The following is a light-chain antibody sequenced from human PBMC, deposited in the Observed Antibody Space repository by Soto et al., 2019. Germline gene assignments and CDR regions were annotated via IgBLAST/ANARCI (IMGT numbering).Light chain of an antibody. CDR2: DAS. V-gene: IGKV1D-12*01. CDR3: QQTNYFPFT. J-gene: IGKJ3*01. CDR1: QDISRY. Sequence: DIQMTQSPSSVSASVGDRVTLSCRASQDISRYLAWYQQKPGKAPKLLIYDASSLQSGVPSTFSGSVSVTDFTLTISNLQPEDFATYYCQQTNYFPFTFGPGTKVD.